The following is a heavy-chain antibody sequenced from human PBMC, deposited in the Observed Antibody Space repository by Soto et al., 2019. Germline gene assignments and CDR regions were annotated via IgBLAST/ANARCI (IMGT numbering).Heavy chain of an antibody. D-gene: IGHD2-8*01. J-gene: IGHJ6*02. CDR3: ARGDSTDCSNGVCSFFYNHDMDV. V-gene: IGHV1-2*04. CDR1: GYSFTDYH. Sequence: ASVKVSCKASGYSFTDYHIHWVRQAPGQGLEWLGRINPKSGGTSTAQKFQGWVTMTTDTSISTASMELTRLTSDDAAIYYCARGDSTDCSNGVCSFFYNHDMDVWGQGTTVTVSS. CDR2: INPKSGGT.